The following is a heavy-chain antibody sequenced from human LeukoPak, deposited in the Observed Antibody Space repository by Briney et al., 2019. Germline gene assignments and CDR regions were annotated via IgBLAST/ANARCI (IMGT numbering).Heavy chain of an antibody. Sequence: SQTLSPTCTVSGGSISSGSYYWSWIRQPAGKGLEWIGRIYTSGSTNYNPSLKSRVTISVDTSKNQFSLKLSSVTAADTAVYYCARGRKDIVVVPAAIKRYYYYMDVRGKGTTVTVSS. CDR3: ARGRKDIVVVPAAIKRYYYYMDV. CDR1: GGSISSGSYY. CDR2: IYTSGST. D-gene: IGHD2-2*02. J-gene: IGHJ6*03. V-gene: IGHV4-61*02.